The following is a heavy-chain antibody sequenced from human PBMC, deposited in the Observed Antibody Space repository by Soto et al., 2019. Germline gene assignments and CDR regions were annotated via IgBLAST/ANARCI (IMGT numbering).Heavy chain of an antibody. CDR1: GATISSGGFY. CDR2: IYYTGST. CDR3: ARDDSFYGEPGYGMNV. D-gene: IGHD4-17*01. Sequence: QVQLQESGPGLVEASQTLSLTCTVSGATISSGGFYWSWIRQRPGKGLEWIGHIYYTGSTYYNPSLNGRVTTSVDMSRNQFSLKLRSVTGADTAKYFCARDDSFYGEPGYGMNVWGQGTTGTVSS. J-gene: IGHJ6*02. V-gene: IGHV4-31*03.